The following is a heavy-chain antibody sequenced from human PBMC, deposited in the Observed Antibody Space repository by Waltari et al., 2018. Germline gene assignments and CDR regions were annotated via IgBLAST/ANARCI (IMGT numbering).Heavy chain of an antibody. D-gene: IGHD3-9*01. CDR3: ATGSGFT. CDR2: IYTHGGT. Sequence: EVQLVETGGDLIQPGGSLRLSCAASGFTLTNTYMTWVRQAPGKGLEWVSLIYTHGGTQYADSVKGRFTISRGSSENTLYLQMNRLRADDTAIYYCATGSGFTWGQGTQVTVSS. CDR1: GFTLTNTY. J-gene: IGHJ5*02. V-gene: IGHV3-53*02.